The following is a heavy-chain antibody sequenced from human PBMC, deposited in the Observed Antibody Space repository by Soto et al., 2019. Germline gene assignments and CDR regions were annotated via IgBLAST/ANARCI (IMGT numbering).Heavy chain of an antibody. CDR3: ARGQITMVRGVIIKVFDY. D-gene: IGHD3-10*01. J-gene: IGHJ4*02. CDR1: GGTFSSYA. CDR2: IIPIFGTA. Sequence: ASVKVSCKASGGTFSSYAISWVRQAPGQGLEWMGGIIPIFGTANYAQKFQGRVTFTADESTSTAYMELCSLRSEDTAVYYCARGQITMVRGVIIKVFDYWGQGTLVTVSS. V-gene: IGHV1-69*13.